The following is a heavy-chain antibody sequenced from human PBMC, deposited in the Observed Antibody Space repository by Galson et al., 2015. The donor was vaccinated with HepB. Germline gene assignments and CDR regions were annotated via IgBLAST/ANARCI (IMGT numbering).Heavy chain of an antibody. V-gene: IGHV3-30-3*01. CDR2: ISYDGNNK. J-gene: IGHJ4*02. Sequence: SLRLSCAAYGFTYRSFSMHWVRQAQGEGLGWVPAISYDGNNKYYAESVKGRFTISRDDSKNTLYLQMNSLRIEDTAVYYCARGIEVAPFDYWGQGTLVTVSS. CDR1: GFTYRSFS. D-gene: IGHD2-15*01. CDR3: ARGIEVAPFDY.